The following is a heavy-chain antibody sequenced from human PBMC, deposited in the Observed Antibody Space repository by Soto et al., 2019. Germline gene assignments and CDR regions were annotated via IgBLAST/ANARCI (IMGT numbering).Heavy chain of an antibody. J-gene: IGHJ4*02. D-gene: IGHD4-17*01. V-gene: IGHV4-34*01. Sequence: QVQLQPRGAGLLKPSETLSLTCGVDGESFSAYYWNGIRQPPGTGMEWIGEINHSGITNYNPSLKCRSTISVDTSKIHFSLRLNSVTAADTALYFCGRACSDYCLTPRAVDYWGQGALVTVSS. CDR3: GRACSDYCLTPRAVDY. CDR2: INHSGIT. CDR1: GESFSAYY.